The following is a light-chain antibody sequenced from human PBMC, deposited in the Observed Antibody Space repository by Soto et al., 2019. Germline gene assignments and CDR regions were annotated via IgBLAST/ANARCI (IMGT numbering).Light chain of an antibody. Sequence: QSALTQPASVSGSPGQSITISCTGTSSDVGGYDYVSWYQQHPGKAPKLIIYDVGNRPSGLSNRFSGSKSGNTASLTISGLQTEDEADYFCSSYRSSGTSYVFGTGTKVTVL. CDR3: SSYRSSGTSYV. V-gene: IGLV2-14*01. J-gene: IGLJ1*01. CDR1: SSDVGGYDY. CDR2: DVG.